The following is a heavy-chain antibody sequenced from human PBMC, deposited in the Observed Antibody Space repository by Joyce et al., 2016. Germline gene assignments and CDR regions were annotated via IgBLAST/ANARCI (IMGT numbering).Heavy chain of an antibody. Sequence: EVQLVEAGGALVQPGGSLRLSCAASGFTFSAYEIHWVSQTTGKGMGWVSAIGTAGDPYYAGSVKGRFTISRENAKSSLFLQMNSLRAEDTAVYYCARERGGGMSAFDIWGQGTMVTVSS. V-gene: IGHV3-13*05. CDR2: IGTAGDP. J-gene: IGHJ3*02. CDR3: ARERGGGMSAFDI. D-gene: IGHD3-16*01. CDR1: GFTFSAYE.